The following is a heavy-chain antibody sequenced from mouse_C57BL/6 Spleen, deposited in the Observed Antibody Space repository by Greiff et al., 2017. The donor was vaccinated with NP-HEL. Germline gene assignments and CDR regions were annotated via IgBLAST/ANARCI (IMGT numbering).Heavy chain of an antibody. D-gene: IGHD3-2*02. CDR3: ARSRQLSQYYFDY. Sequence: QVQLKQSGAELAKPGASVKLSCKASGYTFTSYWMHWVKQRPGQGLEWIGYINPSSGYTKYNQKFKDKATLTADKSSSTAYMQLSSLTYEDSAVYYCARSRQLSQYYFDYWGQGTTLTVSS. V-gene: IGHV1-7*01. CDR1: GYTFTSYW. CDR2: INPSSGYT. J-gene: IGHJ2*01.